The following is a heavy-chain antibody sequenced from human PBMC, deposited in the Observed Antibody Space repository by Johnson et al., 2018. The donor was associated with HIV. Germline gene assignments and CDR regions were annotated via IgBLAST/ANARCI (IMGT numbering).Heavy chain of an antibody. J-gene: IGHJ3*02. CDR3: VRDVGPLDS. V-gene: IGHV3-7*03. CDR2: INKDGGEE. Sequence: VQLVESGGGLVQPGGSLRLSCVGSGFSFNKYWMSWVRQAPGDRLERLTTINKDGGEEYYVDSVKGRFTISRDNARNSLYLQMNSLRVEDTAVYYCVRDVGPLDSWGQGTLVTVS. CDR1: GFSFNKYW.